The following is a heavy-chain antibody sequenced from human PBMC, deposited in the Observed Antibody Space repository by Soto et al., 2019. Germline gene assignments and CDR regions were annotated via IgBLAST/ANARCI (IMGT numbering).Heavy chain of an antibody. J-gene: IGHJ5*02. V-gene: IGHV1-69*13. CDR2: IIPIFGTA. Sequence: EASVKVSCKASGGTFSSYAISWVRQAPGQGLEWMGGIIPIFGTANYAQKFQGRVTITADESTSTAYMELSSLRSEDTAVYYCAITLSYSSSVWFDPWGQGTLVTVSS. D-gene: IGHD6-6*01. CDR3: AITLSYSSSVWFDP. CDR1: GGTFSSYA.